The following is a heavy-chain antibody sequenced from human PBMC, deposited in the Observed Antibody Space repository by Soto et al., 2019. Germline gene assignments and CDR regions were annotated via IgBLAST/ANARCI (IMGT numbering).Heavy chain of an antibody. D-gene: IGHD4-17*01. CDR2: ISSSSSTI. CDR1: GFTFSSYS. J-gene: IGHJ3*02. CDR3: ASLSGDLITDAFDI. Sequence: GGSLRLSCAASGFTFSSYSMNWVRQAPGKGLEWVSYISSSSSTIYYADSVKGRFTISRDNDKNSLYLQMNSLRAEDTAVYYCASLSGDLITDAFDIWGQGTMVTVSS. V-gene: IGHV3-48*01.